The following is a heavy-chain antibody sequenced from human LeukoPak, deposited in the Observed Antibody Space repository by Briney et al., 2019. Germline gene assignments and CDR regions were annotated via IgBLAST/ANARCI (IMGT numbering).Heavy chain of an antibody. CDR3: ALGIAAAGEKNWFDP. Sequence: SETLSLTCTVSGGSISSGGYYWSWIRQHPGKGLEWIGYIYYSGSTYYNPSLKSRVTISVDTSKNQFSLKLSSVTAADTAVYYCALGIAAAGEKNWFDPWGQGTLVTVSS. V-gene: IGHV4-31*03. J-gene: IGHJ5*02. CDR2: IYYSGST. D-gene: IGHD6-13*01. CDR1: GGSISSGGYY.